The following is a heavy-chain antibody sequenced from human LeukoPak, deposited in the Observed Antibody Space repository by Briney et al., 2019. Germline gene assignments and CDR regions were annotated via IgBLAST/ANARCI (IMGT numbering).Heavy chain of an antibody. J-gene: IGHJ4*02. CDR1: GFTLSSYA. Sequence: GGSLRLSCAASGFTLSSYAMHWVRQAPGKGLEWVAVISYDGSNKYYADSVKGRFTISRDNSKNTLYLQMNSLRAEDTAEYYCARVRYCSSTSCFAYFDYWGQGTLVTVSS. CDR2: ISYDGSNK. V-gene: IGHV3-30*04. CDR3: ARVRYCSSTSCFAYFDY. D-gene: IGHD2-2*01.